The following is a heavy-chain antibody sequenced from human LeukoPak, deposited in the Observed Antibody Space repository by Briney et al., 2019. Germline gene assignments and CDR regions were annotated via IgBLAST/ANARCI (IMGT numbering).Heavy chain of an antibody. V-gene: IGHV3-33*01. Sequence: GGSLRLSCAASGFTFSSYGMHWVRQAPGKGLEWVAVIWYDGSNKYYADSVKGRFTISRDNSKNTLYLQMNSLRAEDTAVYYCARENGIVVAMGFDYWGQGTLVTVSS. CDR1: GFTFSSYG. J-gene: IGHJ4*02. D-gene: IGHD3-22*01. CDR3: ARENGIVVAMGFDY. CDR2: IWYDGSNK.